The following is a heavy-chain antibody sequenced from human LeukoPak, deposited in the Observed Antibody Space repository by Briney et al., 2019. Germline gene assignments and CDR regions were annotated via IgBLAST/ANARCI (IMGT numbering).Heavy chain of an antibody. Sequence: ASVKVSCKASGYTFTGYYMHWVRQAPGQGLEWMGWINPNSGGTNYAQKFQGRVTMTRDTSISTAYMELSRLRSDDTAVYYCARATDCSSTSCYGGNWFVPWGQGTLVTVSS. J-gene: IGHJ5*02. V-gene: IGHV1-2*02. CDR2: INPNSGGT. CDR1: GYTFTGYY. D-gene: IGHD2-2*01. CDR3: ARATDCSSTSCYGGNWFVP.